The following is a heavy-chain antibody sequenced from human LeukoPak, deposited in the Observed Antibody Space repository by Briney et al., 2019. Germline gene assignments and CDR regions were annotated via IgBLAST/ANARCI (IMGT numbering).Heavy chain of an antibody. CDR3: ATSVRGENDY. V-gene: IGHV4-4*07. CDR1: GGSISSYY. D-gene: IGHD3-10*01. Sequence: PSETLSLTCTVSGGSISSYYWNWIRQPAGKGLEWIGRIHTSGGANYNPSLKSRVTMSVDTSKNEFSLQLSSVTAADTAVYYCATSVRGENDYCGQGTLVTVSS. CDR2: IHTSGGA. J-gene: IGHJ4*02.